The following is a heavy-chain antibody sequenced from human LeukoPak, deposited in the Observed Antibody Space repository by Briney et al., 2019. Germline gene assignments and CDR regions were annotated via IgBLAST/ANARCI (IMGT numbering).Heavy chain of an antibody. J-gene: IGHJ4*02. Sequence: GRSLRLSCAASGFTFSSYGMHWVRQAPGKGLEWVAVISYDGSNKYYADSVKGRFSISRDNSASALFLDMDSLRTEDTAVYYCAKGLRWFGNFYFNFFDHWGQGILVTVSS. CDR3: AKGLRWFGNFYFNFFDH. CDR2: ISYDGSNK. V-gene: IGHV3-30*18. D-gene: IGHD3-10*01. CDR1: GFTFSSYG.